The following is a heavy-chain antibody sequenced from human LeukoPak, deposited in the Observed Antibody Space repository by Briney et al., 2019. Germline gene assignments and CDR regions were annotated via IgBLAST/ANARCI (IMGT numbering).Heavy chain of an antibody. CDR3: TRAAPDSSSWYGGAFDF. V-gene: IGHV4-59*01. CDR1: GGSISGYY. CDR2: IYYSGIT. D-gene: IGHD6-13*01. J-gene: IGHJ3*01. Sequence: PSETLSLTCTVSGGSISGYYWSWIRQPPGKGLEWIGYIYYSGITNYNPSLKSRVTISVDTSQNQFSLKLTSVTAADTAVYYCTRAAPDSSSWYGGAFDFWGQGTMVTVSA.